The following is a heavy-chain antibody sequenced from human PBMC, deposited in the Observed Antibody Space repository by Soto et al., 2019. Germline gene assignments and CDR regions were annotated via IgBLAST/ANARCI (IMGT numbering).Heavy chain of an antibody. J-gene: IGHJ6*02. CDR1: RFTFSTYE. CDR2: ISTSGSTV. CDR3: ASDYYDILTGYLRSRYYYGMDV. D-gene: IGHD3-9*01. Sequence: GGSLRLSCAASRFTFSTYEMNWVRQAPGKGLEWVSYISTSGSTVYYADSVKGRFTISRDNTRNSLYLQMNSLRDEDTAVYYCASDYYDILTGYLRSRYYYGMDVWGQGTTVTVSS. V-gene: IGHV3-48*03.